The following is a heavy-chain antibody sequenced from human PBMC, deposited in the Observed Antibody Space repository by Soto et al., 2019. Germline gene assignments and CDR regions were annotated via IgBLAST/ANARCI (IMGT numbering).Heavy chain of an antibody. Sequence: QVQLVQSGAEVKKPGASVKVSCKASGYTFTGYYMHWVRQAPGQGLEWMGWINPNSSGTNYAQKLQGRVTMTRDTSISTAHMEVSRVRSDDTAVYFCAREREAGPDYWGQGTLVTVSS. CDR1: GYTFTGYY. D-gene: IGHD6-13*01. V-gene: IGHV1-2*02. J-gene: IGHJ4*02. CDR3: AREREAGPDY. CDR2: INPNSSGT.